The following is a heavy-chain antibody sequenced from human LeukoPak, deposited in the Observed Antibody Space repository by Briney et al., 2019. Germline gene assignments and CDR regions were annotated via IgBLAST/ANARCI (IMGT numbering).Heavy chain of an antibody. CDR3: ARAISAWSYFYYMDV. V-gene: IGHV4-59*01. CDR2: FYYSRGT. CDR1: SDSITSFY. J-gene: IGHJ6*03. D-gene: IGHD6-19*01. Sequence: SETLSLTCTVSSDSITSFYWSWIRQSPGKGLEWIGYFYYSRGTTYNPSLRSRATISADTSQNQFSLKLRSVTAADTAVYYCARAISAWSYFYYMDVWGKGTTVTVSS.